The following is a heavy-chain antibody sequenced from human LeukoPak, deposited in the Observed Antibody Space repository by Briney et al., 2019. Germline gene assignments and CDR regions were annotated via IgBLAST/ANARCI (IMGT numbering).Heavy chain of an antibody. CDR2: LSYDGSNK. CDR3: ARGWGLHYILDY. Sequence: PGRTLRLSCAASGFTFSNYAMHWVRQAPGKGLEWVALLSYDGSNKYYADSLKGRFTISRDNSKNTLYLQMNSLRAEDTAVYYCARGWGLHYILDYWGQGTLVTVSS. D-gene: IGHD2-21*02. CDR1: GFTFSNYA. J-gene: IGHJ4*02. V-gene: IGHV3-30*04.